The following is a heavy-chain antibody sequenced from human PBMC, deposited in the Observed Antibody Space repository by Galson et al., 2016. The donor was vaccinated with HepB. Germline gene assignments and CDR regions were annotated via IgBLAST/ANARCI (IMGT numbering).Heavy chain of an antibody. CDR2: INSDGTIS. CDR3: GRDHSVVLTTAYNWFDP. D-gene: IGHD4-23*01. Sequence: SLRLSCAASGFTFSSYDMYWVRQVPGKGLVWVSRINSDGTISNYADSVKGRFTISRDNAKNTLYLQMNSLRVEDTAVYYCGRDHSVVLTTAYNWFDPWGQGTLVTVSS. CDR1: GFTFSSYD. J-gene: IGHJ5*02. V-gene: IGHV3-74*01.